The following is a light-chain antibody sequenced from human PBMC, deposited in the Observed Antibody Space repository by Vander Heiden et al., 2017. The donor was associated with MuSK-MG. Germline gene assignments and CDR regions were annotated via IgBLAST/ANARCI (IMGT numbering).Light chain of an antibody. CDR2: AAS. Sequence: RSSPSVSTTVRDSVTITCRASQGINNWLAWYQQKPGRAPKLLIFAASNLQSGVPSRFGGSGSGTDFIRTSSRLQPEDFATYYCQQANSFPYTFGQGTKLEIK. J-gene: IGKJ2*01. CDR3: QQANSFPYT. CDR1: QGINNW. V-gene: IGKV1D-12*01.